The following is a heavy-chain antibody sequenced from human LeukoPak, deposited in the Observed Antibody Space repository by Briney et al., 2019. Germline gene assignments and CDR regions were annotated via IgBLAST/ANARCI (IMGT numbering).Heavy chain of an antibody. Sequence: ASVKVSCKACGGTFSSYAISWVRQAPGQGLEWMGRIIPIFGTANYAQKLQGRVTITTDESTSTAYMELSSLRSEDTAAYYCAREGGGSYLTRDFDYWGQGTLVTVSS. D-gene: IGHD3-16*01. CDR3: AREGGGSYLTRDFDY. J-gene: IGHJ4*02. CDR1: GGTFSSYA. CDR2: IIPIFGTA. V-gene: IGHV1-69*05.